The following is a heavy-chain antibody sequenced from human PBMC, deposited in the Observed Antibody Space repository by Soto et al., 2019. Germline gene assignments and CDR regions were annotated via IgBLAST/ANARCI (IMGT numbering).Heavy chain of an antibody. D-gene: IGHD6-13*01. CDR3: ARRERAAGTDWWFDP. CDR1: GGSISSSSFH. V-gene: IGHV4-39*01. Sequence: SETLSLTCTVSGGSISSSSFHRGWIRQPPGKGLEWIWSIYYSGSTYYSPSLKSRVTISIDTSKNQFSLKLSSVTAADTAVYYCARRERAAGTDWWFDPWGQGTLVT. J-gene: IGHJ5*02. CDR2: IYYSGST.